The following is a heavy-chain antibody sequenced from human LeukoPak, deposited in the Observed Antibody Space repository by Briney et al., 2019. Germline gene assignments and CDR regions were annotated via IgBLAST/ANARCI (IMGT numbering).Heavy chain of an antibody. Sequence: GGSLRFSCAASGFTFSSYAISWVRQAPGKGLEWVSAISGSGGSTYYADSVKGRFTISRDNSKNTLYLQMNSLRAEDTAVYYCAKDQLGYDILTGYYPDAFDIWGQGTMVTVSS. CDR3: AKDQLGYDILTGYYPDAFDI. J-gene: IGHJ3*02. CDR1: GFTFSSYA. D-gene: IGHD3-9*01. CDR2: ISGSGGST. V-gene: IGHV3-23*01.